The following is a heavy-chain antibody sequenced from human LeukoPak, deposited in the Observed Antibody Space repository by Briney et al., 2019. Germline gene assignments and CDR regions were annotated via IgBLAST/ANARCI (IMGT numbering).Heavy chain of an antibody. V-gene: IGHV4-39*01. CDR3: ARAYDYSNYSNWFDP. CDR2: IYYSGST. D-gene: IGHD4-11*01. J-gene: IGHJ5*02. CDR1: GGSISSSSYS. Sequence: SETLSLTCTVSGGSISSSSYSWGWIRQPPGKGLEWIGSIYYSGSTYYNPSLKSRVTISVDTSKNQFSLKLSSVTAADTAVYYCARAYDYSNYSNWFDPWGQGTLVTVSS.